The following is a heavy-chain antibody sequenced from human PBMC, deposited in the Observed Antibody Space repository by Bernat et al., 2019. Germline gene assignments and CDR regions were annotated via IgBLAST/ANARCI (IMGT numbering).Heavy chain of an antibody. V-gene: IGHV4-39*01. D-gene: IGHD2-15*01. CDR2: IYYSGST. CDR3: ARLLALAAATPFDY. Sequence: QLQLQESGPGLVKPSETLSLTCTVSGGSISSSSYYWGWIRQPPGKGLEWIGSIYYSGSTYYNPSLKSRVTISVDTSKNQFSLKLSSVTAADTAVYYCARLLALAAATPFDYWGQGTLVTVSS. CDR1: GGSISSSSYY. J-gene: IGHJ4*02.